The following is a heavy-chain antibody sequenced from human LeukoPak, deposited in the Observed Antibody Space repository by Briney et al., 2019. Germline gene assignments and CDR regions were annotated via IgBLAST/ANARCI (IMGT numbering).Heavy chain of an antibody. CDR3: ARVREQLVPYYYGMDV. J-gene: IGHJ6*02. CDR1: GYAFTSYG. V-gene: IGHV1-18*01. D-gene: IGHD6-13*01. CDR2: ISAYNGNT. Sequence: ASVKVSCKASGYAFTSYGISWVRQAPGQGLEWMGWISAYNGNTNYAQKLQGRVTMTTDTSTSTAYMELRSLRSDDTAVYYCARVREQLVPYYYGMDVWGQGTTVTVSS.